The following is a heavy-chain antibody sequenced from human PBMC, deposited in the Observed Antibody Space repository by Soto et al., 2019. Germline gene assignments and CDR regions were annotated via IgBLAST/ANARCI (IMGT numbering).Heavy chain of an antibody. CDR3: AVGYSSSSDNDY. CDR2: INHSGST. V-gene: IGHV4-34*01. D-gene: IGHD6-6*01. Sequence: LSLTCAVYGGSFSGYYWSWIRQPPGKGLEWIGEINHSGSTNYNPSLKSRVTISVDTSKNQFSLKLSSVTAADTAVYYCAVGYSSSSDNDYWGQGTLVTVSS. CDR1: GGSFSGYY. J-gene: IGHJ4*02.